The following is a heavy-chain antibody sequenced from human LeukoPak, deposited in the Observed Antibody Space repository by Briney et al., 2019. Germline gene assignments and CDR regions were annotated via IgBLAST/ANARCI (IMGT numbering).Heavy chain of an antibody. D-gene: IGHD3-9*01. CDR3: ARGHYDTLTGYLGLYYYGMDV. CDR2: IIPILGIA. V-gene: IGHV1-69*04. Sequence: SVKVSCKASGGTFSSYAISWVRQAPGQGLEWMGRIIPILGIANYAQKFQGRVTITADKSTSTAYMELSSLRSEDTAVYYCARGHYDTLTGYLGLYYYGMDVWGQGTTVTVSS. CDR1: GGTFSSYA. J-gene: IGHJ6*02.